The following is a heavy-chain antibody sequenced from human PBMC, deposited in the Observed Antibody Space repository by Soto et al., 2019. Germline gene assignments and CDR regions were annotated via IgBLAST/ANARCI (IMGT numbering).Heavy chain of an antibody. CDR3: ARRKGSGLRAYYYGSGSYSLYFDY. D-gene: IGHD3-10*01. Sequence: KSSETLSLTXTVSRGSISSSSYYWGWIRQPPGKGLEWIGSIYYSGSTYYNPSLKSRVTISVDTSKNQFSLKLSSVTAADTAVYYCARRKGSGLRAYYYGSGSYSLYFDYWGQGTLVTVSS. CDR2: IYYSGST. J-gene: IGHJ4*02. V-gene: IGHV4-39*01. CDR1: RGSISSSSYY.